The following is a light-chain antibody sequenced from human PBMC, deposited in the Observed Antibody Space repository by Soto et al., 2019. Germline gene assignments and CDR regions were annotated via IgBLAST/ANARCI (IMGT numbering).Light chain of an antibody. CDR3: XSYDSSLSGSGV. CDR1: SSNIGAGYD. V-gene: IGLV1-40*01. J-gene: IGLJ1*01. CDR2: GNS. Sequence: QSVLTQPPSVSGAPGQRVTISCTGSSSNIGAGYDVHWYQQLPGTAPKLLIYGNSNRPSGVPDRFSGSKSGTSASLAITGLXXXXXXXXYYXSYDSSLSGSGVFGTGTKLTVL.